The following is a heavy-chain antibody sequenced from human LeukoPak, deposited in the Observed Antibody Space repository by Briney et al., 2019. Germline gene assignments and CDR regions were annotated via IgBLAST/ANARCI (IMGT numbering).Heavy chain of an antibody. CDR2: INHSGST. Sequence: SETLSLTCAVYGGSFSGYYWSWIRQPPGKGLEWVGEINHSGSTNYNPSLKSRVTISVDTSKNQFSLKLSSVTAADTAVYYCARDLWAYDFWSGYSDWGQGTLVTVSS. CDR3: ARDLWAYDFWSGYSD. CDR1: GGSFSGYY. V-gene: IGHV4-34*01. J-gene: IGHJ4*02. D-gene: IGHD3-3*01.